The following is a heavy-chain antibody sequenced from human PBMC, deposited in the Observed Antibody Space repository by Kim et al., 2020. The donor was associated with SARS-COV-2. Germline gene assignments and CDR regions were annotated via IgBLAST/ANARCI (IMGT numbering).Heavy chain of an antibody. V-gene: IGHV3-23*01. CDR2: ISGSGGST. CDR1: GFTFSSYA. CDR3: AKDRYCSSTSCYTGGPYFDY. Sequence: GGSLRLSCAASGFTFSSYAMSWVRQAPGKGLEWVSAISGSGGSTYYADSVKGRFTISRDNSKNTLYLQMNSLRAEDTAVYYCAKDRYCSSTSCYTGGPYFDYWGQGTLVTVSS. D-gene: IGHD2-2*02. J-gene: IGHJ4*02.